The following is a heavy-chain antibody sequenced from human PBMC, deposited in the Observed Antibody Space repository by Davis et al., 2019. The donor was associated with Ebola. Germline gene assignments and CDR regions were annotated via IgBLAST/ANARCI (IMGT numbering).Heavy chain of an antibody. CDR3: ARHRVYGWELTYYFDY. Sequence: PSETLSLTCTVSGASFSNSNYYWDWIRQPPGKGLEWIGSIYYSGSTYYNPSLKSRVTISVDTSKNQFSLKLSSVTAADTAVYYCARHRVYGWELTYYFDYWGQGTLVTVSS. D-gene: IGHD1-26*01. V-gene: IGHV4-39*01. CDR1: GASFSNSNYY. J-gene: IGHJ4*02. CDR2: IYYSGST.